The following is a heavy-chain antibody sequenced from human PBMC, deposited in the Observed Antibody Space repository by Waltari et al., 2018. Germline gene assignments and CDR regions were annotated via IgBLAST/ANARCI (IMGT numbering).Heavy chain of an antibody. V-gene: IGHV4-39*01. J-gene: IGHJ5*02. D-gene: IGHD1-26*01. CDR3: ARTYSGDYEFWFDP. CDR1: GGSISSINYN. Sequence: QLQLQESGPGLVKSSETLSPTCDVSGGSISSINYNWGWLRQTPGKGLEWIASIFYSGNTYYNPSLKSRVTISVDTSKNQFSLRLSSVTAADTAVYYCARTYSGDYEFWFDPWGQGTLVTVSS. CDR2: IFYSGNT.